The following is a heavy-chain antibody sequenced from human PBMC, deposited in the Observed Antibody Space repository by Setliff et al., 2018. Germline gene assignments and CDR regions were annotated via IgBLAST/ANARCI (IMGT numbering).Heavy chain of an antibody. CDR3: AKDAKVVTSILDS. V-gene: IGHV3-20*04. D-gene: IGHD2-21*02. Sequence: GGSLRLSCAASGFTFDVYDLNWVRQAPGKGLEWVSSINWNGDRTGYADSVKGRFTISRDNAKNSLYLQMNRLRAEDTALYYCAKDAKVVTSILDSWGQGTLVTVSS. CDR1: GFTFDVYD. J-gene: IGHJ4*02. CDR2: INWNGDRT.